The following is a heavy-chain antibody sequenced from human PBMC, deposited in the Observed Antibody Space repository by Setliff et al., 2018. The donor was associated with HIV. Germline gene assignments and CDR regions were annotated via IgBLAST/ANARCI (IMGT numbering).Heavy chain of an antibody. CDR3: ASARIPTGGTSTSFDY. V-gene: IGHV1-8*02. D-gene: IGHD1-1*01. J-gene: IGHJ4*02. CDR1: GDTFTTYD. Sequence: ASVKVSCKASGDTFTTYDINWVRQATGQGPEWIGWMNTNSGNTGYAQKFQVRVTMTRNTSISTAYMELSSLRSEDTAVYYCASARIPTGGTSTSFDYWGQGTLVTVSS. CDR2: MNTNSGNT.